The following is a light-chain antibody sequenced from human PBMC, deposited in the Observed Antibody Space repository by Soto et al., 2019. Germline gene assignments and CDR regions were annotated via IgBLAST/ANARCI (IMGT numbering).Light chain of an antibody. Sequence: QPVLTQSSSASASLGSSVKLTCTLSSGHSGYIIAWHQQQPGKAPRYLMKLEGSGSYNKGSGVPDRFSGSSFGADRYLTISNLQFEDEADYYCETLDSDTRVFGGGTQLTVL. CDR3: ETLDSDTRV. CDR2: LEGSGSY. CDR1: SGHSGYI. J-gene: IGLJ2*01. V-gene: IGLV4-60*02.